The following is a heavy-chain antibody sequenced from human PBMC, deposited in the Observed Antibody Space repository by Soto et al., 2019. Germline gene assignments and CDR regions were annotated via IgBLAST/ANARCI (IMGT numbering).Heavy chain of an antibody. CDR2: ISSSSSTI. V-gene: IGHV3-48*01. CDR3: ARDKGRSPLDY. Sequence: EVQLVESGGGLVQPGGSLRLSCAASGFTFSSYSMNWFRQAPGKGLEWVSYISSSSSTIYYADSVKGRFTISRDNAKNSLYLQMNSLRAEDTAVYYCARDKGRSPLDYWGQGTLVTVSS. CDR1: GFTFSSYS. J-gene: IGHJ4*02. D-gene: IGHD2-15*01.